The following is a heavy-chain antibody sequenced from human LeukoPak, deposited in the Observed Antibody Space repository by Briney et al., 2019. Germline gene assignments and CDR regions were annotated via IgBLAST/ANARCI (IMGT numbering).Heavy chain of an antibody. Sequence: ASVKVSCKASGYTFTGYYMHWVRQAPGQGLEWMGRIIPILGIANYAQKFQGRVTITADKSTSTAYMELSSLRSEDTAVYYCAREGVDTAMVTVSGYYGMDVWGQGTTVTVSS. J-gene: IGHJ6*02. D-gene: IGHD5-18*01. CDR1: GYTFTGYY. CDR3: AREGVDTAMVTVSGYYGMDV. V-gene: IGHV1-69*04. CDR2: IIPILGIA.